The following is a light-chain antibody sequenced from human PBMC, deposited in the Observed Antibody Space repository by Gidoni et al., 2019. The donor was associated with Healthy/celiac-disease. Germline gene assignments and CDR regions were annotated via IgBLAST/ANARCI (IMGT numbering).Light chain of an antibody. V-gene: IGKV3-11*01. J-gene: IGKJ3*01. CDR2: DAA. CDR1: QSVSSY. CDR3: QQRSNWPPFT. Sequence: EIVFTQSPATLSLSPGERATLSCSASQSVSSYLAWYQQKPGQAPRLLIYDAANSATGIPARFSGSGSGTDFTLTISSIEPEDFAVYYCQQRSNWPPFTFGPGTKVDIK.